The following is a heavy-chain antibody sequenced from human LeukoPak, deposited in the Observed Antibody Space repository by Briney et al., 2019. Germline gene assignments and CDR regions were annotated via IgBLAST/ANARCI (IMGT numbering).Heavy chain of an antibody. CDR3: ARDHQWSFDS. CDR1: GFTFSTYT. J-gene: IGHJ4*02. CDR2: IGWSDSAI. Sequence: PGGSLRLSCAASGFTFSTYTMNWVRQAPGKGLEWISYIGWSDSAIFYADSVKGRFTISRDSAKNSLFLQINSLSDEDTAVYYCARDHQWSFDSWGQGTLVTVSS. D-gene: IGHD2-15*01. V-gene: IGHV3-48*02.